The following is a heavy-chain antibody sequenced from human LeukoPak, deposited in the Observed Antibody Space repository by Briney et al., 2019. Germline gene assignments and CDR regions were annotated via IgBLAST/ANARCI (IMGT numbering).Heavy chain of an antibody. J-gene: IGHJ6*02. D-gene: IGHD2-2*01. CDR3: ARGGGYAIVVVPAASMDV. CDR2: ISAYNGNT. Sequence: ASVKVSCKASGYTFTSYGISWVRQAPGQGLEWMGWISAYNGNTNYAQKLQGRVTMTTDTSTSTAYMELRSLRSDDTAVYYCARGGGYAIVVVPAASMDVWGQGTTVTVS. V-gene: IGHV1-18*01. CDR1: GYTFTSYG.